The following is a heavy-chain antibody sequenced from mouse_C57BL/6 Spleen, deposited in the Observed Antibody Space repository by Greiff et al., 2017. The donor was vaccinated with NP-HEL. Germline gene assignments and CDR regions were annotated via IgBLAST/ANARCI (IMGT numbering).Heavy chain of an antibody. CDR2: IDPSDSDT. CDR3: AKRGLSTSVVVGAYSMDY. V-gene: IGHV1-69*01. Sequence: QVQLQQPGAELVMPGASVKLSCKASGYTFTSYWMHWVKQRPGQGLEWIGEIDPSDSDTNYNQKFKGKSTLTVDKSSSTAYMQLSSLTSEDSAVSNGAKRGLSTSVVVGAYSMDYWGQGTSVTVSS. D-gene: IGHD1-1*01. CDR1: GYTFTSYW. J-gene: IGHJ4*01.